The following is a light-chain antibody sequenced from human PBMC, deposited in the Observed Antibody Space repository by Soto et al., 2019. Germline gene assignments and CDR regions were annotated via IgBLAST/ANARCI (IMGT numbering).Light chain of an antibody. CDR3: CSYAGSNTLV. J-gene: IGLJ2*01. CDR1: NSDVGGYNY. Sequence: QSALTQPRSVSGSPGQSVTISCTGTNSDVGGYNYVSWYQQRPDKAPKVMIYDVSKRPSGVPDRFSGSKSGNTASLTISGLQAEDEADYYCCSYAGSNTLVFGGGTQLTVL. V-gene: IGLV2-11*01. CDR2: DVS.